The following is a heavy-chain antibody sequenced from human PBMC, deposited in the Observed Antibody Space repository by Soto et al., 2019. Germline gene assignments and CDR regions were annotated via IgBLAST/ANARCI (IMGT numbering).Heavy chain of an antibody. J-gene: IGHJ3*02. D-gene: IGHD7-27*01. V-gene: IGHV2-5*02. CDR2: IYWDDDK. Sequence: QITLKESGPTLVKPTQTLTLTCTFSGFSLSTSGVGVVWIRQPPGKALEWLALIYWDDDKRYSPSLKSRLTITKDTPKNPVVLTMTNMDPVDTATYFCAHRGYWGAFDIWGQGTTVTVSS. CDR1: GFSLSTSGVG. CDR3: AHRGYWGAFDI.